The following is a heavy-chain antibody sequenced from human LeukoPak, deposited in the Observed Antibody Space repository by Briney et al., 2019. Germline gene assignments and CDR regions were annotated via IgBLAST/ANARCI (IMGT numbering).Heavy chain of an antibody. CDR1: GGTFSSYA. V-gene: IGHV1-69*13. J-gene: IGHJ4*02. CDR3: ARSTYYDILTGYYAFDY. D-gene: IGHD3-9*01. CDR2: IIPIFGTA. Sequence: SVKVSCKASGGTFSSYAISWVRQAPGQGLEWMGGIIPIFGTANYAQKFQGRVTITADESTSTSYMELSSLRSEDTAVYYCARSTYYDILTGYYAFDYWGQGTLVTVSS.